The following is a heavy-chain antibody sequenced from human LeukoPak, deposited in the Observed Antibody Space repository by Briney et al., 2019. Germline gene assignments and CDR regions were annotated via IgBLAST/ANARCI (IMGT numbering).Heavy chain of an antibody. CDR3: AKANGGSSYGYWDY. CDR2: IRESDGAT. J-gene: IGHJ4*02. CDR1: GFTFSSFA. V-gene: IGHV3-23*01. Sequence: PGGSLRFSCAASGFTFSSFAMSWVRQAPGEGLEWVSTIRESDGATFYADSVKGRFTISRDNSMQTLYLQMTSLRAEDTALYYCAKANGGSSYGYWDYWGQGTLVTVSS. D-gene: IGHD5-18*01.